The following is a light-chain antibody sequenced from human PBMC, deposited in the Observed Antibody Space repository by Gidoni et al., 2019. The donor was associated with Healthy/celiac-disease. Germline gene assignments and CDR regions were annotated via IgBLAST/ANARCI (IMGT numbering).Light chain of an antibody. V-gene: IGKV3-20*01. Sequence: EIVLTQSPGPLSLSPGERATLSCRASQSVSSSYLAWYQQKPGQAPRLLINGASSRATGIPDRFSGSGSGTDFTLTISRLEPEDFAVYYCQQYGSSPAITFGQGTRLEIK. J-gene: IGKJ5*01. CDR2: GAS. CDR3: QQYGSSPAIT. CDR1: QSVSSSY.